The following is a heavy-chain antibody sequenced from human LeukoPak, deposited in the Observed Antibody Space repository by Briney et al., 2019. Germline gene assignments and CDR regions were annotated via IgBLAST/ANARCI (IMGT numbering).Heavy chain of an antibody. Sequence: GSNKYSAASVKGRFTISRDNSKNTLYLQMNSLRAEDTAVYYCAKDRRYFDWLSMEAFDIWGQGTMVTVSS. D-gene: IGHD3-9*01. CDR2: GSNK. J-gene: IGHJ3*02. CDR3: AKDRRYFDWLSMEAFDI. V-gene: IGHV3-30-3*02.